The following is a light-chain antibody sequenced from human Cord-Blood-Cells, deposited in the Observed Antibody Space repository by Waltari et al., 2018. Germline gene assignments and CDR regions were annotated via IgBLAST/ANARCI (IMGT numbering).Light chain of an antibody. Sequence: QSALTQPASVSGSPGQSITISCTGTSSDVGGYNYVSWYQQHPGKAPKLMIYDVSKRPSGVYNHFSGWRSGNTASLTISGLQAEDEADYSCSSYTSSSTWVFGGGTKLTVV. J-gene: IGLJ3*02. CDR1: SSDVGGYNY. CDR2: DVS. V-gene: IGLV2-14*01. CDR3: SSYTSSSTWV.